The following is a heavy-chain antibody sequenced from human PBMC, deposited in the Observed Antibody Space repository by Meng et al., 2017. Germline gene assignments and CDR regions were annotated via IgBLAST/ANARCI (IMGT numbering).Heavy chain of an antibody. J-gene: IGHJ3*02. D-gene: IGHD5-24*01. V-gene: IGHV1-69*13. CDR1: GGTFSSYA. Sequence: SVKVSCKASGGTFSSYAISWVRQAPGQGLEWMGGIIPIFGTANYAQKFQGRVTTTADESTSTTYMELSSLRSEDTAVYYCARDLRDGYNYGPSAFDIWGQGTMVTVSS. CDR3: ARDLRDGYNYGPSAFDI. CDR2: IIPIFGTA.